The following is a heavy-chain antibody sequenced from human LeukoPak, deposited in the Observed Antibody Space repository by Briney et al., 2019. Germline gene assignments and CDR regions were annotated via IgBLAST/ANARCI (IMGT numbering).Heavy chain of an antibody. Sequence: GGSLRLSCVASRFTVSNNHMNWVRQAPGKGLEWVSVIYNGDNTYYADSVQGRFTISKDNSKNTLYLQMNSLRPEDTAVYFCARASRWLAFDNWGQGTLSPSP. V-gene: IGHV3-66*01. CDR1: RFTVSNNH. J-gene: IGHJ4*02. CDR2: IYNGDNT. CDR3: ARASRWLAFDN. D-gene: IGHD6-19*01.